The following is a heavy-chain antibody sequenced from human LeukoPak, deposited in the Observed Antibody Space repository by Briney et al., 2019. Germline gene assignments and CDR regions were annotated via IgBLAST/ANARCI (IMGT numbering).Heavy chain of an antibody. V-gene: IGHV1-18*01. D-gene: IGHD2/OR15-2a*01. J-gene: IGHJ4*02. CDR2: ISAYNGNT. Sequence: ASVKVSCKASGYTFTSYGITWVRQAPGQGLEWMGWISAYNGNTKYVRKFQGRVTMTTDTSTNTAYMELRSLRSDDTAVYYCARDEGIVPTQSDYWGQGTLVTVSS. CDR1: GYTFTSYG. CDR3: ARDEGIVPTQSDY.